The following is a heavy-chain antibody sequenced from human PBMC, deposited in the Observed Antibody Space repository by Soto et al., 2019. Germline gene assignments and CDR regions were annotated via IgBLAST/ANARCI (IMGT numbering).Heavy chain of an antibody. CDR3: ASVTFGGVVLAH. CDR1: GGSVNSGTDY. V-gene: IGHV4-61*01. J-gene: IGHJ4*02. Sequence: SETLSLTCTVSGGSVNSGTDYWSWIRQPPGKGLEWIGYIYFNGNTNYNPSLKRRVTISIDTSKKQISLNLTSVTDAATAVYYCASVTFGGVVLAHWGQGALVTSPQ. D-gene: IGHD3-16*01. CDR2: IYFNGNT.